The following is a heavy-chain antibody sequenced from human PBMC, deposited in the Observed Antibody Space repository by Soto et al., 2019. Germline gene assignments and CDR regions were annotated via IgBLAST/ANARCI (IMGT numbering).Heavy chain of an antibody. Sequence: QVHLVQSGAEVKKPGASVKVSCKASGYTFTSYGITWVRQAPGQGLEWMGWISAHNGNTDYAQKLQGRVIVTRDTSTRTAYMELRSLISDDTAVYYCARDLAAACPFGYWGQGTLVTVSS. V-gene: IGHV1-18*01. CDR1: GYTFTSYG. J-gene: IGHJ4*02. CDR2: ISAHNGNT. CDR3: ARDLAAACPFGY. D-gene: IGHD6-13*01.